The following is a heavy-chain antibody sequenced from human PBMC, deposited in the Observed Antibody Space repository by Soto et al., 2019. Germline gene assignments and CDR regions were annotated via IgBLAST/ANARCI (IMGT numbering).Heavy chain of an antibody. CDR3: ARTYSSSWSPFDY. Sequence: SETLSLTCTVSGGSVSSGSYYWSWIRQPPGKGLEWIGEINHSGGTNYNPSLKSRVTISVDTSKNQFSLKLSSVTAADTAVYYCARTYSSSWSPFDYWGQGTLVTVSS. V-gene: IGHV4-39*07. CDR1: GGSVSSGSYY. CDR2: INHSGGT. J-gene: IGHJ4*02. D-gene: IGHD6-13*01.